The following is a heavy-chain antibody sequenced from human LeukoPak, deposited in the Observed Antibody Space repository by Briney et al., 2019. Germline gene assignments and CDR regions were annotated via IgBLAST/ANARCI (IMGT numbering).Heavy chain of an antibody. J-gene: IGHJ4*02. CDR1: GYTFTNYY. Sequence: ASVKVSCKTSGYTFTNYYISWVRPATGQGLEWMGWMNPNSGDTGYAQKFQGRVTMTRNTSISTAYMELSSLRSEDTAVYSCARVQYSSGWFDYWGQGTLVTVSS. CDR2: MNPNSGDT. CDR3: ARVQYSSGWFDY. D-gene: IGHD6-19*01. V-gene: IGHV1-8*01.